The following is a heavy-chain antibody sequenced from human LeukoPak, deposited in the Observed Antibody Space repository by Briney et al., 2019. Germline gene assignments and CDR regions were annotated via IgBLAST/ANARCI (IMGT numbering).Heavy chain of an antibody. D-gene: IGHD3-10*01. CDR3: AKDKRPIWFGELLSGDYYFDY. CDR2: ISGSGGST. CDR1: GFTFSNYA. Sequence: GGSLRLSCAASGFTFSNYAMSWVRQAPGKGLEWVSVISGSGGSTYYADSVKGRFTISRDNSKNTLYVQMNSLRAEDTAVYYCAKDKRPIWFGELLSGDYYFDYWGQGTLVTVSS. J-gene: IGHJ4*02. V-gene: IGHV3-23*01.